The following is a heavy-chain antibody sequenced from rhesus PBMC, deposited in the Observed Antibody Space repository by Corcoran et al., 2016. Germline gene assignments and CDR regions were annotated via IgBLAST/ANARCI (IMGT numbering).Heavy chain of an antibody. V-gene: IGHV2-95*01. D-gene: IGHD3-22*01. CDR3: ARDSPYWSDYYDAPSFDC. CDR2: LYWNDSK. Sequence: QVTLKESGPALVKPTQTLTLTCTFSGFSITTTGTGVGWIRQPPGKALEGLASLYWNDSKYYSTSLKSRLTISKDTSKTQVILTMTNMDPVDTGTFYCARDSPYWSDYYDAPSFDCWGQGVLVTVSS. J-gene: IGHJ4*01. CDR1: GFSITTTGTG.